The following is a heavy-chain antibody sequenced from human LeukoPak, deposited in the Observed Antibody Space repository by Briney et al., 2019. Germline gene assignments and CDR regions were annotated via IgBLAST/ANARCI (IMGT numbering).Heavy chain of an antibody. V-gene: IGHV4-39*01. J-gene: IGHJ4*02. CDR3: AGYCSGGSCYLDYGDYGTGVDY. D-gene: IGHD2-15*01. CDR2: IYYSGST. CDR1: GGSISSSSYY. Sequence: SETLSLTCTVSGGSISSSSYYWGWIRQPPGKGLEWIGSIYYSGSTYYNPSLKSRVTISVDTSKNQFSLKLSSVTAADTAVYYCAGYCSGGSCYLDYGDYGTGVDYWGQGTLVTVS.